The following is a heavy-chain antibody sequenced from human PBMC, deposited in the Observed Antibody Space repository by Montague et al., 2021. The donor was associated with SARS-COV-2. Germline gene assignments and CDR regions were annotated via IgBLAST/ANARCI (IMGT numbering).Heavy chain of an antibody. V-gene: IGHV3-30*03. D-gene: IGHD6-13*01. CDR1: GFTFSSYS. CDR2: ISYEGSVQ. J-gene: IGHJ3*01. Sequence: SLRLSCAASGFTFSSYSMNWVRQAPGKGLEWVALISYEGSVQFYADSVKGRFTISRDNSQNTLYLQMNSLRLDDTAVYYCVRGAPNSSNAFGAWGQGTMVTVSS. CDR3: VRGAPNSSNAFGA.